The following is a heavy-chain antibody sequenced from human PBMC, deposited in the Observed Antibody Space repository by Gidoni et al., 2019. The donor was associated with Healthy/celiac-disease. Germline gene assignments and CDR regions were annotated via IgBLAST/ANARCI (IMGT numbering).Heavy chain of an antibody. CDR3: ARAFPGYSYGSGWYYYYGMDV. D-gene: IGHD5-18*01. Sequence: QVQLQQWGAGLLKPSETLSLTCAVYGGSFSGYYWSWLRQPPGKGLEWIGEINHSGSTNYDPSLKSRVTISVDTSKNQFSLKLSSVTAADTAVYYCARAFPGYSYGSGWYYYYGMDVWGQGTTVTVSS. V-gene: IGHV4-34*01. J-gene: IGHJ6*02. CDR2: INHSGST. CDR1: GGSFSGYY.